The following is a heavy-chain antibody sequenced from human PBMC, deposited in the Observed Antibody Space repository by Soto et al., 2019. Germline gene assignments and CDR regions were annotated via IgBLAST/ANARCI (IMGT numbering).Heavy chain of an antibody. V-gene: IGHV3-7*01. Sequence: RLSCAASGFTFSSYWMSWVRQAPGKGLEWVANIKQDGSEKYYVDSVKGRFTISRDNAKNSLYLQMNSLRAEDTAVYYCARDPTRSSSPYNWFDPWGQGTLVTVSS. CDR3: ARDPTRSSSPYNWFDP. CDR1: GFTFSSYW. D-gene: IGHD6-6*01. J-gene: IGHJ5*02. CDR2: IKQDGSEK.